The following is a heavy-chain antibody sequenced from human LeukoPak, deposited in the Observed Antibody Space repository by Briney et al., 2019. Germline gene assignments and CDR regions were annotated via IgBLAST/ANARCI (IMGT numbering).Heavy chain of an antibody. CDR3: ARQPPGPGNYCSGGRCSPFDY. CDR1: GGSISSYY. V-gene: IGHV4-59*01. J-gene: IGHJ4*02. CDR2: IYYSGST. D-gene: IGHD2-15*01. Sequence: SETLSLTCTVSGGSISSYYGSWIRQPPGKGLEWMGYIYYSGSTNYNPSLKSRVTISVDTSKNQFSLKLSSVTAADTAVYYSARQPPGPGNYCSGGRCSPFDYWGQGTLVTASS.